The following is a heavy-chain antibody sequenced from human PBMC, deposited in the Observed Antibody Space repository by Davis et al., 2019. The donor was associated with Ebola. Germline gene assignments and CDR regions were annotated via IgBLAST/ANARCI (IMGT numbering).Heavy chain of an antibody. CDR1: GFSFSNYD. CDR2: ISRDGAFA. J-gene: IGHJ6*02. Sequence: GSLRLSCAASGFSFSNYDMHWLRQAAGKGLEHVSTISRDGAFADYAESVKGRFTISRATSTTMLFLQMGSLRPDDMAVYYCARDLVNSTWHYYNYAMDVWGQGTTVTVSS. CDR3: ARDLVNSTWHYYNYAMDV. V-gene: IGHV3-64*02. D-gene: IGHD6-13*01.